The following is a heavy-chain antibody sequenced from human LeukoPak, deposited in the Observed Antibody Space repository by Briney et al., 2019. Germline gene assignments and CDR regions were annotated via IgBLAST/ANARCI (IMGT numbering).Heavy chain of an antibody. CDR1: GFTFSSYG. CDR3: AKMRGYSGYDLGANYFDY. CDR2: IRYDGSNK. V-gene: IGHV3-30*02. D-gene: IGHD5-12*01. Sequence: GGSLRLSCAASGFTFSSYGMHWVRQAPGKGLEWVAFIRYDGSNKYYADSVKGRFTISRDNSKNTLYLQMNSLRAEDTAVYYCAKMRGYSGYDLGANYFDYWGQGTLVTVSS. J-gene: IGHJ4*02.